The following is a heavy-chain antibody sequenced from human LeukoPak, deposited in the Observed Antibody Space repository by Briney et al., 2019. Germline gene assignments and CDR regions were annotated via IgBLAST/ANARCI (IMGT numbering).Heavy chain of an antibody. D-gene: IGHD5-24*01. V-gene: IGHV3-74*01. CDR2: INRDGSST. CDR1: GFTFSSYW. J-gene: IGHJ4*02. Sequence: PGGSLRLSCAASGFTFSSYWMHWVRQAPGKGLVWVSRINRDGSSTSYADSVKGRFTISRDNAKNKLYLQMNSLRAEDTAVYYCARFRGMMATSGYFDYWGQGTLVTVSS. CDR3: ARFRGMMATSGYFDY.